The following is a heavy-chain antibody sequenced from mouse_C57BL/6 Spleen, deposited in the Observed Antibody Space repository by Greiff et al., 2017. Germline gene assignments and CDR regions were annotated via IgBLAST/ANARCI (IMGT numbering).Heavy chain of an antibody. CDR3: ARSSPYYGSSYGYFDV. CDR1: GYTFTGYW. CDR2: ILPGSGST. Sequence: QVQLQQSGAELMKPGASVKLSCKATGYTFTGYWIEWVKQRPGHGLEWIGEILPGSGSTNYNEKFKGKATFTADTSSNTAYMQLSSLTTEDSASYYCARSSPYYGSSYGYFDVWGTGTTVTVSS. V-gene: IGHV1-9*01. D-gene: IGHD1-1*01. J-gene: IGHJ1*03.